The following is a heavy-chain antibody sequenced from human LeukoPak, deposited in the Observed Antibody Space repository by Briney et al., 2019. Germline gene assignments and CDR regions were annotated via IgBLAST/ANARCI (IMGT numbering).Heavy chain of an antibody. CDR3: AREEMPGKFDY. CDR2: IYYSGST. V-gene: IGHV4-59*12. J-gene: IGHJ4*02. Sequence: SETLSLTCTVSGDSISRYYWSWIRQPPGKGLEWIGYIYYSGSTNYNPSLKSRVAISLDKSSNQFSLRLTSVTAADTAMYFCAREEMPGKFDYWGQGILVTVSS. D-gene: IGHD1-26*01. CDR1: GDSISRYY.